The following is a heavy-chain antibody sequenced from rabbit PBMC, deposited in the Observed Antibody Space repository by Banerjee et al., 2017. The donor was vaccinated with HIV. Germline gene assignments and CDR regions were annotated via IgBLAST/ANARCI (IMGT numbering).Heavy chain of an antibody. Sequence: QEQLEESGGGLVKPEGSLTLTCKASGFSFSNRYVMCWVRQAPGKGLEWIACINTSSGNTVYASWAKGRFTSSSDNAQNTVDLQMNSLTAADTATYFCARVYDDYGDLDLWGPGTLVTVS. V-gene: IGHV1S45*01. CDR1: GFSFSNRYV. CDR3: ARVYDDYGDLDL. J-gene: IGHJ4*01. CDR2: INTSSGNT. D-gene: IGHD2-1*01.